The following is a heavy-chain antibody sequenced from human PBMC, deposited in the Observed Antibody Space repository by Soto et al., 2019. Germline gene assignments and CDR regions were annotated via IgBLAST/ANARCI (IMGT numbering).Heavy chain of an antibody. Sequence: QVQLVQSGAEVKKPGDSVKVSCKASGYTFTSYAINWVRQATGQGLEWRGWMNPNSGNTGYAQKFQGRVTMTRHTSISTAYMELSSLRSEDTAVYYCARELNTKGEDYWGQGTLVTVSS. CDR3: ARELNTKGEDY. V-gene: IGHV1-8*01. J-gene: IGHJ4*02. CDR1: GYTFTSYA. D-gene: IGHD2-8*01. CDR2: MNPNSGNT.